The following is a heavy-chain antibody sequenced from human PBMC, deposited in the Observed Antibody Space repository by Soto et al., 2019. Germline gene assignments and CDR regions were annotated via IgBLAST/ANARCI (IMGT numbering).Heavy chain of an antibody. CDR2: ISSSSSNI. CDR3: AREDYAGASPRFDY. V-gene: IGHV3-21*01. D-gene: IGHD4-17*01. Sequence: EVQLVESGGGLVKTGGSLRLSCAASGFIFSSYTMTWVRQAPGKGLEWVSSISSSSSNIEYADSVNGRFSVSSDNANNYQFLQINSMRAEDTVVYYCAREDYAGASPRFDYWGLGALVTVSS. CDR1: GFIFSSYT. J-gene: IGHJ4*02.